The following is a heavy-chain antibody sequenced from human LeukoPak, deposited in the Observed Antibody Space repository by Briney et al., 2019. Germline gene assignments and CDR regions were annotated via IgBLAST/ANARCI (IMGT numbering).Heavy chain of an antibody. CDR3: ARNSCSGGSCYDNRGYFDY. J-gene: IGHJ4*02. V-gene: IGHV4-4*07. Sequence: SETLSLTCTVSGGSISPYDWSWIRQTAGKGLEWIGRIYTSGSTNYNPSLKSRVTISVDTSKNQFSLKLSSVTAADTAVYFCARNSCSGGSCYDNRGYFDYWGQGTLVTVSS. CDR1: GGSISPYD. CDR2: IYTSGST. D-gene: IGHD2-15*01.